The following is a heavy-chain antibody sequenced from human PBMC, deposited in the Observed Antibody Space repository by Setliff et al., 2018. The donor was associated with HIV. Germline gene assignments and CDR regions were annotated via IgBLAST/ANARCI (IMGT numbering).Heavy chain of an antibody. CDR3: AKRTFGSGRLDP. V-gene: IGHV4-61*09. CDR2: IHTTGST. J-gene: IGHJ5*02. CDR1: GDSISSGSYY. D-gene: IGHD3-16*01. Sequence: KTSETLSLTCSVSGDSISSGSYYWSWIRLPAGKGLEWIGQIHTTGSTNYNPSLKSRVTISMDTSKNQFSPNLNSVTATDTAVYYCAKRTFGSGRLDPWGQGTLVTVSS.